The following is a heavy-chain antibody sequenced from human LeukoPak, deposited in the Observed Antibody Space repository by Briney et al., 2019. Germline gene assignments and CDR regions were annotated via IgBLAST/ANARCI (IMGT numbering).Heavy chain of an antibody. CDR2: ISAYNGNT. CDR1: GCTFTSYG. D-gene: IGHD3-10*01. CDR3: ARDRVSGGSGSYYIGY. Sequence: GASVKVSCKASGCTFTSYGISWVRQAPGQGLEWMGWISAYNGNTNYAQKLQGRVTMTTDTSTSTAYMELRSLRSDDTAVYYCARDRVSGGSGSYYIGYWGQGTLVTVSS. V-gene: IGHV1-18*01. J-gene: IGHJ4*02.